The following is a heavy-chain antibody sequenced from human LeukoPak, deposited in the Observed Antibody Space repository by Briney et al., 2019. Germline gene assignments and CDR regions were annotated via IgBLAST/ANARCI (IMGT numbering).Heavy chain of an antibody. D-gene: IGHD1-7*01. CDR2: INDRGTGT. Sequence: GGSLRLSCAASGFTFSKFALSWVRQAPGKGLEWVSTINDRGTGTYYADSVKGRFTISRDNSKNTLSLQMNSLRAEDTAVYYCARQGTGTTPFDFWGQGSLVTVSS. V-gene: IGHV3-23*01. CDR3: ARQGTGTTPFDF. CDR1: GFTFSKFA. J-gene: IGHJ4*02.